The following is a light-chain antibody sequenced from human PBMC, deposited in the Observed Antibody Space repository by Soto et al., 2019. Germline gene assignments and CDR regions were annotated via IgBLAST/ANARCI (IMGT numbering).Light chain of an antibody. Sequence: EIVMTQSPATLSVSPGERATLSCRASQSISSNLAWYQQKPGQAPRLLIYDASTRATGIPARFSGSGSGTKFTLTISSLQSEDFAVYYCQHYNNSPTFGGGTKVDI. CDR3: QHYNNSPT. V-gene: IGKV3-15*01. CDR1: QSISSN. J-gene: IGKJ4*01. CDR2: DAS.